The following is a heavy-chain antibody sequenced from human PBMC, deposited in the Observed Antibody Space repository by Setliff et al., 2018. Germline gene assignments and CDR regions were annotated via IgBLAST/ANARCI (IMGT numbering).Heavy chain of an antibody. Sequence: PGGSLRLSCEASAFIFSSYWMTWVRQAPGKGLEWVATMNEDGRVIHYADSVKGRFTISRDNSKNTLYLQMNSLRAEDTAVYFCAKDTTGRDVFDVWGQGTMVTVSS. CDR1: AFIFSSYW. CDR3: AKDTTGRDVFDV. J-gene: IGHJ3*01. V-gene: IGHV3-7*03. D-gene: IGHD1-1*01. CDR2: MNEDGRVI.